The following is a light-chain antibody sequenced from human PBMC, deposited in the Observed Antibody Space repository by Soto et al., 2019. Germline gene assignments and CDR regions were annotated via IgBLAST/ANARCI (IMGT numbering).Light chain of an antibody. J-gene: IGLJ1*01. Sequence: QSVLTQPPSAAGSPGQSVTISCTGTSSDIDDYNYVSWYQQHAGKAPKLMIYEVSKRPSGVPDRFSGSKSGNTAFLTVSGLQTDDEADYYCSSYVGSNNFVFGTGTKLTVL. CDR1: SSDIDDYNY. V-gene: IGLV2-8*01. CDR2: EVS. CDR3: SSYVGSNNFV.